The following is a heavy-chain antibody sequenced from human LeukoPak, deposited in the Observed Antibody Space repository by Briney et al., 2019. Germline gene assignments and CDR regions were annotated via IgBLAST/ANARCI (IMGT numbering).Heavy chain of an antibody. CDR2: ISSDGSNK. V-gene: IGHV3-30*04. CDR1: GFTFSSYA. CDR3: ARNHYDSSGYYFPLGY. Sequence: PGRSLRLSCAASGFTFSSYAMHWVRQAPGKGLEWVAVISSDGSNKYYADSVKGRFTISRDNSKNTLYLQMNSLRDEDTAMYYCARNHYDSSGYYFPLGYWGQGTLVTVPS. J-gene: IGHJ4*02. D-gene: IGHD3-22*01.